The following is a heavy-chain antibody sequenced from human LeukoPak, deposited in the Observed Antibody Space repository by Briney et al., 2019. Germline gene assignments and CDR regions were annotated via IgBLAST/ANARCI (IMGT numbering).Heavy chain of an antibody. J-gene: IGHJ4*02. CDR2: IDPNSGGT. CDR3: TRDDYGGNPNFDY. CDR1: GYTFIXYY. Sequence: ASVKVSCKASGYTFIXYYMHWVRQAPGQGLEWMGWIDPNSGGTNYAQKFQGRVTMTRDTSISTAYMELSRLRSDDTAVYYCTRDDYGGNPNFDYWGQGTLVTVSS. D-gene: IGHD4-23*01. V-gene: IGHV1-2*02.